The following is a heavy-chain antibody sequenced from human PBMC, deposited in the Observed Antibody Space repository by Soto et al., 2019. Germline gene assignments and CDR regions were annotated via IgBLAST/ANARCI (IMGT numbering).Heavy chain of an antibody. Sequence: GGSLRLSCAASGFTFSSYEMNWVRQAPGKGLEWVSRITSSGSSKYYAESVKGRFTISRDNAKNSLYLQMTSLRAEETAVYYCACTYGSGYSPDLYYGMDVWGQGTTVTASS. CDR2: ITSSGSSK. CDR1: GFTFSSYE. CDR3: ACTYGSGYSPDLYYGMDV. D-gene: IGHD3-3*01. V-gene: IGHV3-48*03. J-gene: IGHJ6*02.